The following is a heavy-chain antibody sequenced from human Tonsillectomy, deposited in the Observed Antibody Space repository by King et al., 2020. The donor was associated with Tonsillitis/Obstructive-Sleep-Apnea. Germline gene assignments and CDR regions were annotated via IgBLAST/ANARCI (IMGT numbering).Heavy chain of an antibody. CDR3: ARVGCSGGSCPEDY. CDR2: INHSGST. D-gene: IGHD2-15*01. CDR1: GGSFSGYY. Sequence: VQLQQWGAGLLKPSETLSLTCAVYGGSFSGYYWSWIRQPPGKGLEWIGEINHSGSTNYNPSLKSRVTISVDTSKNQFSLKLSSVTAADTAVYHCARVGCSGGSCPEDYWGQGTLVTVSS. J-gene: IGHJ4*02. V-gene: IGHV4-34*01.